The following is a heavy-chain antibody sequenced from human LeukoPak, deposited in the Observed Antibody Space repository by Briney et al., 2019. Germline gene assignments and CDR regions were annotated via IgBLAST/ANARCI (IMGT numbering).Heavy chain of an antibody. D-gene: IGHD6-13*01. CDR1: GGTFSSYA. Sequence: GASVKVSCKASGGTFSSYAISWVRQAPGQGLEWMGGIIPIFGTANYAQKFQGRVTITADESTSTAYMELSSLRSEDTAVYYCAREIWTEAAAGFWGQGTLVTVSS. CDR3: AREIWTEAAAGF. J-gene: IGHJ4*02. CDR2: IIPIFGTA. V-gene: IGHV1-69*13.